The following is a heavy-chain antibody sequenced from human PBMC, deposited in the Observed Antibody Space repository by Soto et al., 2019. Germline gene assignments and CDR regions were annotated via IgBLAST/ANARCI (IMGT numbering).Heavy chain of an antibody. J-gene: IGHJ5*02. CDR1: GYTFTSYC. CDR3: ARVGCITATGAGRGNWFDP. CDR2: INPSGGRP. Sequence: QVQLVQSGAEVKKPGASVKVSCKASGYTFTSYCMHWVRQAPGQGLEWMGIINPSGGRPTYAQKFQGRVTMTRDKSTSTVYMELSSLRSEDTAVYYCARVGCITATGAGRGNWFDPWGQGTPVTVSS. D-gene: IGHD3-10*01. V-gene: IGHV1-46*01.